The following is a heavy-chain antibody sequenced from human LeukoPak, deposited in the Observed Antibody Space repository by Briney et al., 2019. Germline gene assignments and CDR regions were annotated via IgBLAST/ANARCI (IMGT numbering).Heavy chain of an antibody. CDR1: GFTFTCGW. D-gene: IGHD1-26*01. Sequence: GGSLRLSCAASGFTFTCGWMSWVRQTPGKGLEWVASIKQDGREKFYADSVKGRFTISRDNAKNSLYLQVNSLRAEDTAVYYCARVPGRTRYFDSWGQGILVTVSS. CDR3: ARVPGRTRYFDS. CDR2: IKQDGREK. V-gene: IGHV3-7*02. J-gene: IGHJ4*02.